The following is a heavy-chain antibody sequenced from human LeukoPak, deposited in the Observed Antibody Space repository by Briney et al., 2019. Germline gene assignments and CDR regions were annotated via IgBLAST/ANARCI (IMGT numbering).Heavy chain of an antibody. CDR2: IYHSGST. Sequence: ASETLSLTCTVSGGSISSGGYYWSWIRQPPGKGLEWIGYIYHSGSTYYNPSLKSRVTISVDRSKNQFSLKLSSVTAADTAVYYCARQQRDALFGVVMGFGFDYWGQGILVTVSS. V-gene: IGHV4-30-2*01. CDR3: ARQQRDALFGVVMGFGFDY. J-gene: IGHJ4*02. CDR1: GGSISSGGYY. D-gene: IGHD3-3*01.